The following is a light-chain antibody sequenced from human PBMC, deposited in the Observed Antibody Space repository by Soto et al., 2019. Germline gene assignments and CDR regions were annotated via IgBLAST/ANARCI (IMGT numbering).Light chain of an antibody. Sequence: DIQMTQSPSTLSASVGDRVTITCRASQSISSWLAWYQQKPGKAPKLLIYKASTLESGVPSRFSGSGSGTEFTLTISSLQPDDFATYHCQQFSILPRTFGQGTKVEIK. V-gene: IGKV1-5*03. J-gene: IGKJ1*01. CDR2: KAS. CDR3: QQFSILPRT. CDR1: QSISSW.